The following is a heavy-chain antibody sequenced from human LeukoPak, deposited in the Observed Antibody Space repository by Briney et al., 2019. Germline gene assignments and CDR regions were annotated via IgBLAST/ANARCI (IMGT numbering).Heavy chain of an antibody. J-gene: IGHJ4*02. D-gene: IGHD3-10*01. CDR3: ARGGVSGGFDY. V-gene: IGHV3-74*01. CDR1: GFTLSNSW. CDR2: INNDGSRT. Sequence: GGSLRLSCAASGFTLSNSWMFWVRQPPGKGLKYVSEINNDGSRTSYADSVKGRFTISRDGAENTLFLQMNSLRAEDTAVHFCARGGVSGGFDYWGQGTLVTVSS.